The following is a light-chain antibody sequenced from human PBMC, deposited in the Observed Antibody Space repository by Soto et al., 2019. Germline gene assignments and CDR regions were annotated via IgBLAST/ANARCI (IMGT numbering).Light chain of an antibody. V-gene: IGLV1-51*01. Sequence: QSVLTQPPSVSAAPGQKVTISCSGSSSNIGKNYVSWYQHLPGTAPKLLIYDDHERPSGIPDRFSGSKSGTSATLGITGLQTGDEADYDCGTWDDSLTAAVFGGGTQLTVL. J-gene: IGLJ7*01. CDR3: GTWDDSLTAAV. CDR1: SSNIGKNY. CDR2: DDH.